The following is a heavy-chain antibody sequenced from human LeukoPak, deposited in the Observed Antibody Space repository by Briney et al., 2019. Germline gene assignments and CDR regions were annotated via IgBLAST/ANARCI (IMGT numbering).Heavy chain of an antibody. CDR2: MNPNSGNT. V-gene: IGHV1-8*01. Sequence: ASVKVSCKASGYTFTSYGINWVRQATGQGLEWMGWMNPNSGNTGYAQKLQGRVTMTTDTSTSTAYMELRSLRSDDTAVYYCARDLRRLIVVVPAAMGDYWGQGTLVTVSS. CDR1: GYTFTSYG. J-gene: IGHJ4*02. D-gene: IGHD2-2*01. CDR3: ARDLRRLIVVVPAAMGDY.